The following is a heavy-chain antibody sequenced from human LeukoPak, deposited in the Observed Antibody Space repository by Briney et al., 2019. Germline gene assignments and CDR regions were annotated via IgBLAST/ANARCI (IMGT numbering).Heavy chain of an antibody. Sequence: ASVKVSYKASEYTFPGYSLHWVRQAPGQGLEWMGWIKPHSGDTHYAQNFQGRVTMTGVTSISISVAYMELSRLTSEDTAMYYCAGIVAERGDGSCSLGYWGQGTLVSVSS. CDR1: EYTFPGYS. CDR3: AGIVAERGDGSCSLGY. D-gene: IGHD2-15*01. CDR2: IKPHSGDT. V-gene: IGHV1-2*02. J-gene: IGHJ4*02.